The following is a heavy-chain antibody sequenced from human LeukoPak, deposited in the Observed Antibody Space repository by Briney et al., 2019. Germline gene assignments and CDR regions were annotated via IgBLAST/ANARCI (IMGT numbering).Heavy chain of an antibody. CDR2: ISVGDRST. V-gene: IGHV3-23*01. CDR1: GFTFSSYV. D-gene: IGHD3-22*01. CDR3: ARDYDKDY. J-gene: IGHJ4*02. Sequence: GGSLRLSCAASGFTFSSYVMTWVRQAPGKGLEWVSSISVGDRSTYYADSVKGRFTISRDNARNTLYLQMNSPRAEDTALYYCARDYDKDYWGQGTLVTVSS.